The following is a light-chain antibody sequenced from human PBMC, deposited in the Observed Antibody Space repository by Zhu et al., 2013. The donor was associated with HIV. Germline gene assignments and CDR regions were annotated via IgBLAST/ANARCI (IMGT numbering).Light chain of an antibody. Sequence: QSVLTQPPSVSGAPGQRVTISCTGSSSNIGTGYDVHWYQQLPGTAPKLLIYGNSNRPSGVPDRFSGSKSGTSASLAITGLQAEDEADYYCAAWDDILNGWVFGGGTKLTV. CDR3: AAWDDILNGWV. J-gene: IGLJ3*02. CDR2: GNS. CDR1: SSNIGTGYD. V-gene: IGLV1-40*01.